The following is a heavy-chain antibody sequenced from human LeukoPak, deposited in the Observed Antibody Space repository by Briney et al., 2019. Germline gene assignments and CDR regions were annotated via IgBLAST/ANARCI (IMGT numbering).Heavy chain of an antibody. CDR1: GFAFSDYY. J-gene: IGHJ5*02. Sequence: KSGGSLRLSCAASGFAFSDYYMTWIRQAPGKGLEWVSYISSGGTTIYYADSVKGRFTISRDNAKNSLFLQMNSLRAEDTAVYYCARIPVGGDYNWFDPWGQGTLVTVSS. V-gene: IGHV3-11*04. CDR3: ARIPVGGDYNWFDP. D-gene: IGHD1-26*01. CDR2: ISSGGTTI.